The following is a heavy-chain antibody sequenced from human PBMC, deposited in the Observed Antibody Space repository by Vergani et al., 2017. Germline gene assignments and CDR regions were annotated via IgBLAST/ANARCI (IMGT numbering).Heavy chain of an antibody. V-gene: IGHV4-34*01. J-gene: IGHJ6*02. CDR1: GGSFSGYY. CDR2: INYSGST. Sequence: QVQLQQWGAGLLKPSETLSLTCAVYGGSFSGYYWSWIRQPPGKGLEWIGEINYSGSTNYNPSLKSRVTISVDTSKNQFSLKLSSVTATDTAVYYCARHRGSGGFFPSSYFYGMDVWGHGTTVTVSS. CDR3: ARHRGSGGFFPSSYFYGMDV. D-gene: IGHD3-10*01.